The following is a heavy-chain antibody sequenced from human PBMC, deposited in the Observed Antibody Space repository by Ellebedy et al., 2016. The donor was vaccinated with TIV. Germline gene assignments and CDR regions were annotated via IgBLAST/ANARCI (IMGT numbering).Heavy chain of an antibody. V-gene: IGHV1-3*01. Sequence: AASVKVSCKASGYTFTSYAMNWLRHAPGQRLEWMRWIIPGNGNTKYSQKFQGRVPITRDTSASTANMELSSLRSEDTAVYYCASRSGQYYYDSTGYYPEGYYGMDDWGQGTTVTVS. CDR2: IIPGNGNT. CDR1: GYTFTSYA. J-gene: IGHJ6*02. CDR3: ASRSGQYYYDSTGYYPEGYYGMDD. D-gene: IGHD3-22*01.